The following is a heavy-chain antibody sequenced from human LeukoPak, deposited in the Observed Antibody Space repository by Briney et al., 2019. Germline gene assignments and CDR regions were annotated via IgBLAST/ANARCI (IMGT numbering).Heavy chain of an antibody. Sequence: GASVKVSCKASGYTFTDYYMHWVRQAPGQRLEWMGWINPNSGGTNYAQKFQGRVTMTRDTSISTAYMELSRLRSDDTAVYYCALASHAPARFNWFDPWGQGTLVTVSS. CDR1: GYTFTDYY. CDR3: ALASHAPARFNWFDP. J-gene: IGHJ5*02. V-gene: IGHV1-2*02. CDR2: INPNSGGT. D-gene: IGHD3-3*01.